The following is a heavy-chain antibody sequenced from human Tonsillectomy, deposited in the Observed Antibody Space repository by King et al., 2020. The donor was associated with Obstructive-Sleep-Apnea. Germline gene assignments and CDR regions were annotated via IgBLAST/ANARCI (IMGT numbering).Heavy chain of an antibody. Sequence: VQLVQSGGGVVQPGRSLRLSCAASGFTFSSYGMHWVRQAPGKGLEWVAVIWYEGSNKYYADSVKGRFTISRDNSKNTLYLQMNSLRAEDTAVYYCAKDRGSGSYAPHYYYYYGMDVWGQGTTVTVSS. V-gene: IGHV3-33*06. CDR1: GFTFSSYG. J-gene: IGHJ6*02. CDR3: AKDRGSGSYAPHYYYYYGMDV. D-gene: IGHD3-10*01. CDR2: IWYEGSNK.